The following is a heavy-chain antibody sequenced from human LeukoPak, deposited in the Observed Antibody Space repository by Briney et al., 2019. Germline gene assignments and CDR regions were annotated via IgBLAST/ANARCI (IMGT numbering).Heavy chain of an antibody. J-gene: IGHJ4*02. V-gene: IGHV4-31*03. Sequence: PSQTLSLTCTVSGGSISSGGYYWSWIRQHPGKGLEWIGYIYYSGSTYYNPSLKSRVTISVDTSKNQFSLKLSSVTAADTAVYYCARQSTAARYFDYWGQGTLVTVSS. CDR3: ARQSTAARYFDY. D-gene: IGHD4-17*01. CDR1: GGSISSGGYY. CDR2: IYYSGST.